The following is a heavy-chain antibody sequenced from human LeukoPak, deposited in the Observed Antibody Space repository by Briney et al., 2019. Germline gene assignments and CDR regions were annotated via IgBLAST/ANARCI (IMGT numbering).Heavy chain of an antibody. CDR2: IYTSGST. V-gene: IGHV4-61*02. J-gene: IGHJ4*02. Sequence: SQTLSLTCTVSGGSISSGSYYWSWIRQPAGKGLEWIGRIYTSGSTNYNPSLKSRVTISVDTSKNQFSLKLSSVTAADTAVYYCARDSSGPFDYWGQGTLVTVSS. D-gene: IGHD3-22*01. CDR1: GGSISSGSYY. CDR3: ARDSSGPFDY.